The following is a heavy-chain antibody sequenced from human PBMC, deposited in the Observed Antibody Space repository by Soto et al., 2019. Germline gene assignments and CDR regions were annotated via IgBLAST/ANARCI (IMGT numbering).Heavy chain of an antibody. J-gene: IGHJ5*02. CDR2: IYPSDSTT. D-gene: IGHD4-17*01. V-gene: IGHV5-51*01. CDR3: ARHRFYGDYSSNYFDP. Sequence: GESLKISCKGSGYSFTDYGIAWVRQMPGKGLEYMGIIYPSDSTTRYIPSFQGQVTISADKSINTAYLQWNSLKASDTAMYYCARHRFYGDYSSNYFDPWGQGTLVTVSS. CDR1: GYSFTDYG.